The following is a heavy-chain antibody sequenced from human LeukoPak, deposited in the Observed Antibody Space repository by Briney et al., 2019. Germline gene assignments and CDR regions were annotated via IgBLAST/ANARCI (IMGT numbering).Heavy chain of an antibody. J-gene: IGHJ3*02. CDR3: ARLLDNDSSGEPDTLVM. CDR1: GGSISGYY. D-gene: IGHD3-22*01. Sequence: SETLSHTRTVSGGSISGYYWSWIRQPPGKGLEWIGYVYYSGKTYYSPSLRSRVTISVDTSKNHFSLKLTSVTAADTALYYCARLLDNDSSGEPDTLVMWGGKTMHTVSS. CDR2: VYYSGKT. V-gene: IGHV4-59*13.